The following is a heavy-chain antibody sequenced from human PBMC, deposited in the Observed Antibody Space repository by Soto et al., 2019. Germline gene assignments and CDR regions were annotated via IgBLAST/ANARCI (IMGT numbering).Heavy chain of an antibody. CDR1: EGTFSSYA. CDR3: ARDSAYYYDSSGYYGGIDY. V-gene: IGHV1-69*12. CDR2: IIPIFGTA. D-gene: IGHD3-22*01. Sequence: QVQLVQSGAEVKKPGSSVKVSCKASEGTFSSYAISWVRRAPGQGLEWMGGIIPIFGTANYAQKFQGRVTITADESTSTAYMELSSLRSEDTAVYYCARDSAYYYDSSGYYGGIDYWGQGTLVTVSS. J-gene: IGHJ4*02.